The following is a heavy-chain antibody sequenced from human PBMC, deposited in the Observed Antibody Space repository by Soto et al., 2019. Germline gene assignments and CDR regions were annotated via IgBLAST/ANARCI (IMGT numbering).Heavy chain of an antibody. V-gene: IGHV3-30-3*01. CDR1: GFTFSSYA. D-gene: IGHD2-15*01. CDR2: ISYDGSNK. Sequence: GGSLRLSCAASGFTFSSYAMHWVRQAPGKGLEWVAVISYDGSNKYYADSVKGRFTISRDNSKNTLYLQMNSLRAEDTAVYYCARATDIGLVDYWGQGTLVTVSS. CDR3: ARATDIGLVDY. J-gene: IGHJ4*02.